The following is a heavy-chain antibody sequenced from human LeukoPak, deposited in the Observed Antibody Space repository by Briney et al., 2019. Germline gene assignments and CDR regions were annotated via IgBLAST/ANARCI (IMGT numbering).Heavy chain of an antibody. J-gene: IGHJ4*02. CDR3: ASIGYSYGLGRDY. V-gene: IGHV4-30-4*01. Sequence: SQTLSLTCTVSGGSISSGDYYWSWIRQPPGKGLEWIGYIYYSGSTYYNPSLKSRVTISVDTSKNQFSLKLSSVTAADTAVYYCASIGYSYGLGRDYWGQGTLVTVSS. CDR2: IYYSGST. CDR1: GGSISSGDYY. D-gene: IGHD5-18*01.